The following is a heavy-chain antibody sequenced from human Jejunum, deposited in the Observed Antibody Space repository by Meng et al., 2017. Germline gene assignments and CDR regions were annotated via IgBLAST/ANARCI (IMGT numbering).Heavy chain of an antibody. CDR3: AKAAAYNLDY. CDR1: GPSDNNPNW. J-gene: IGHJ4*02. V-gene: IGHV4-4*03. CDR2: IFHTGST. Sequence: GPRLVNPPAPPPLPCPVPGPSDNNPNWYSWFRQSPEKGLEWIGEIFHTGSTNYNPSLKSRVTISIDKSKTLLSLNLRSVTAADTAVYYCAKAAAYNLDYWGQGTLVTVSS. D-gene: IGHD5-24*01.